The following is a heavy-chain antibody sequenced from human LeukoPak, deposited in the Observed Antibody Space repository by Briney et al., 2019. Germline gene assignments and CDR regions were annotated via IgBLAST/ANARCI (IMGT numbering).Heavy chain of an antibody. CDR2: IYSSGST. CDR3: ARGYSSGGLDY. Sequence: NPSETLSLTCNVSGGSIRGYYWSWIRQPPGKGLEWIGYIYSSGSTNYNPSLKSRVTMSVDTSKNQFSLKVSSVTAADTAVYYCARGYSSGGLDYWGQGTLVTVSS. V-gene: IGHV4-59*01. D-gene: IGHD6-19*01. J-gene: IGHJ4*02. CDR1: GGSIRGYY.